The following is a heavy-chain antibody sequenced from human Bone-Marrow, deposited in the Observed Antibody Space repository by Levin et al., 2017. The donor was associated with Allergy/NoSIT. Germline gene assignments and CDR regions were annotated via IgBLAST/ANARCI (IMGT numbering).Heavy chain of an antibody. D-gene: IGHD5-18*01. CDR2: IYYSGST. CDR1: GGSISSYY. CDR3: AREGYSYGTRWVMNAFDI. J-gene: IGHJ3*02. V-gene: IGHV4-59*01. Sequence: SETLSLTCTVSGGSISSYYWSWIRQPPGKGLEWIGYIYYSGSTNYNPSLKSRVTISVDTSKNQFSLKLSSVTAADTAVYYCAREGYSYGTRWVMNAFDIWGQGTMVTVSS.